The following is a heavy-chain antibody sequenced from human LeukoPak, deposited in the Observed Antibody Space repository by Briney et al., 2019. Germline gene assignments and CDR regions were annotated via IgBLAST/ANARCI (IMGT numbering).Heavy chain of an antibody. CDR1: GFTFGDWW. CDR2: MNQEGSDK. Sequence: GGSLRLSCAASGFTFGDWWMTWVRQAPGQGLEWVANMNQEGSDKYYVDSVKGRFSISRDNARNSLYLQMNSLRVEDTAVYYCARGHYDMDVWGQGTTVVVSS. CDR3: ARGHYDMDV. J-gene: IGHJ6*02. V-gene: IGHV3-7*01.